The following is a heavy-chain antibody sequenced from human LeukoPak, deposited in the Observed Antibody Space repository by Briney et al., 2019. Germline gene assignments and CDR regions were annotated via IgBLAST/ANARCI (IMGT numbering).Heavy chain of an antibody. CDR1: GFIVSNTY. Sequence: GGSLRLSCAASGFIVSNTYMTWVRQAPGKGLEWVSVIHNDGSTYYADSVKGRFTISRDNSKNMLFLRMNSLRAEDTAVYYCAKDRPNYYGSNGHYYKLNGDCWGQGTLVTVSS. J-gene: IGHJ4*02. CDR3: AKDRPNYYGSNGHYYKLNGDC. CDR2: IHNDGST. D-gene: IGHD3-22*01. V-gene: IGHV3-53*01.